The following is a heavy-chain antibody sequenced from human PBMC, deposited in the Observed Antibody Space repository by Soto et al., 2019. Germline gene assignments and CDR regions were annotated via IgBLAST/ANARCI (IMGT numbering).Heavy chain of an antibody. Sequence: QITLTESGPTLVKPTQTLTLTCTFSGFSFSTSAVGVGWIRQPPGKALEWLALIYWDDDQRYSPFLKSRLTTTSDPSTTPAPLTMTNMDPVDTGTYHCTHLYWAASGTRYYFDYWGQGTLVTVSS. CDR1: GFSFSTSAVG. V-gene: IGHV2-5*02. CDR3: THLYWAASGTRYYFDY. J-gene: IGHJ4*02. CDR2: IYWDDDQ. D-gene: IGHD6-13*01.